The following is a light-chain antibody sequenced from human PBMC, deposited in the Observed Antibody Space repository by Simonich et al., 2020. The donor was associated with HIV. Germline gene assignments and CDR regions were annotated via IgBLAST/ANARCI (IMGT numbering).Light chain of an antibody. J-gene: IGKJ4*01. Sequence: DIVMTQSPDSLAVSLGERATINCKSSQSVLYRSNNTNYLAWYQQNPGQPPKVLIYWASTRESGVPDRFSGSGSGTDFTLTSSSLQAEDVAVYYCQQYYSAPITFGGGTKVEIK. CDR2: WAS. CDR1: QSVLYRSNNTNY. CDR3: QQYYSAPIT. V-gene: IGKV4-1*01.